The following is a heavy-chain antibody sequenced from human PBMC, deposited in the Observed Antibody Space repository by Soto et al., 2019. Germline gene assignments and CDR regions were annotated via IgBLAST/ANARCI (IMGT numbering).Heavy chain of an antibody. CDR3: ARGDYYDTTGPFSDAFDI. J-gene: IGHJ3*02. Sequence: PGGSLRLSCAASGFTFSSYLMSWVRQAPGKGLEWVANIKPDGSEKWYVDSVKGRFTISRDNAKNSLYLQVNSLRAEDTAVYYCARGDYYDTTGPFSDAFDIWGQGTMVTVSS. V-gene: IGHV3-7*04. D-gene: IGHD3-22*01. CDR1: GFTFSSYL. CDR2: IKPDGSEK.